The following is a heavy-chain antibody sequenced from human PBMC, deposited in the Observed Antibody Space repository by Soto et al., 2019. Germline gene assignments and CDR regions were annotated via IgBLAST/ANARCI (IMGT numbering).Heavy chain of an antibody. Sequence: SVKVSCKASGFTITRSAVQWVRQARGQRLEWIGWIVVGSGNTNYAQKFQERVTITRDMSTSTAYMELSSLRSEDTAVCYCAADPPLQSDPTGYYYYGMDVWGQGTTVTVSS. V-gene: IGHV1-58*01. J-gene: IGHJ6*02. D-gene: IGHD1-1*01. CDR2: IVVGSGNT. CDR3: AADPPLQSDPTGYYYYGMDV. CDR1: GFTITRSA.